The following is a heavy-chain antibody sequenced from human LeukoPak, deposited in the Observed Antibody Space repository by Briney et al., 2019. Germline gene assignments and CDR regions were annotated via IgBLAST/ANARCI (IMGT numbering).Heavy chain of an antibody. Sequence: GGSLRLSCAASGFTFSSYWLSWVRQAPGKGLEWVANIKQDGSEKYYVDSVKGRFTISRDNAKSSLYLQMNSLRAEDTAVYYCARDRGYSYGNAFDIWGQGTMVTVSS. V-gene: IGHV3-7*01. CDR3: ARDRGYSYGNAFDI. D-gene: IGHD5-18*01. CDR2: IKQDGSEK. CDR1: GFTFSSYW. J-gene: IGHJ3*02.